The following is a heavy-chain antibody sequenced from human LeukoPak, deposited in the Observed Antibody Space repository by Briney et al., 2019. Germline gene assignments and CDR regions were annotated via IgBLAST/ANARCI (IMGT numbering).Heavy chain of an antibody. D-gene: IGHD6-25*01. Sequence: GASVTVSCKASGYTFTGYYMHWVRQAPGQGLEWMGWINPNSGGTNHAQKFQGRVTMTRDTSISTAYMELSSLRSEDTAVYYCARGRAGIAAEDYWGQGTLVTVSS. V-gene: IGHV1-2*02. J-gene: IGHJ4*02. CDR2: INPNSGGT. CDR1: GYTFTGYY. CDR3: ARGRAGIAAEDY.